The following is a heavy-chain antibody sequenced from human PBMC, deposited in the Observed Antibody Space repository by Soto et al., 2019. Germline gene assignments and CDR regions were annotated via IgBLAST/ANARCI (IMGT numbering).Heavy chain of an antibody. D-gene: IGHD3-3*01. V-gene: IGHV3-23*01. CDR1: GFTFINYG. Sequence: EVQLLESGGGLAQPGWSLRLSCVVSGFTFINYGMSWVRQAPGKGLEWVSAISGSGATIYYADSVKGRFTISRDNSKNTLYPQMNSLRAEDTAQYYCAKDVREFWSGDAYYFDYWGQGTPVTVSS. CDR3: AKDVREFWSGDAYYFDY. CDR2: ISGSGATI. J-gene: IGHJ4*02.